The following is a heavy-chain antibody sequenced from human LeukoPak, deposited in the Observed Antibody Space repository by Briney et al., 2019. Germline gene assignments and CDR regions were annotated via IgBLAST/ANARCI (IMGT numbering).Heavy chain of an antibody. CDR2: ISSSSSYI. CDR3: ARDKRGWTSHCYT. J-gene: IGHJ4*02. Sequence: GGSLRLSCAASGFTFSSYSMNWVRQAPGKGLEWVSSISSSSSYIYYADSVKGRFTISRDNAKNSLYLQMNSLRAEDTAVYYCARDKRGWTSHCYTWGQGTLVTVSS. D-gene: IGHD2-2*02. CDR1: GFTFSSYS. V-gene: IGHV3-21*01.